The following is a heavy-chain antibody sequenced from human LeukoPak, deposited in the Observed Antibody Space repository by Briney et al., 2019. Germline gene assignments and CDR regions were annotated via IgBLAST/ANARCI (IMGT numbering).Heavy chain of an antibody. CDR1: GGSFSGYY. CDR3: ARHVLLGYCSSTSCYSLPATSGAYWFDP. CDR2: INHSGST. J-gene: IGHJ5*02. D-gene: IGHD2-2*02. Sequence: SETLSLTCAVYGGSFSGYYWSWIRQPPGKGLEWIGEINHSGSTNYNPSLKSRVTISVDTSKNQFSLKLSSVTAADTAVYYCARHVLLGYCSSTSCYSLPATSGAYWFDPWGQGTLVTVSS. V-gene: IGHV4-34*01.